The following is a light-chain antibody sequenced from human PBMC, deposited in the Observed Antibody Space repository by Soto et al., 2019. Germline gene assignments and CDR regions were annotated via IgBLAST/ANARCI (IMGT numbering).Light chain of an antibody. CDR2: DAA. Sequence: EIVLPQSPDTLSFSPGDRATLSCRASQSVPKNYLAWYQQKPGQAPRLLIHDAASRATSLPDRFSGSGSGTDFTLTISRLEPEDFAVYYCPQSSTSPLAFGLGTKVDIK. J-gene: IGKJ4*01. V-gene: IGKV3-20*01. CDR3: PQSSTSPLA. CDR1: QSVPKNY.